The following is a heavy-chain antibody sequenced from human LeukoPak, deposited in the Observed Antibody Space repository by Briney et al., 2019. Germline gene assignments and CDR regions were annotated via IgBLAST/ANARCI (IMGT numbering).Heavy chain of an antibody. Sequence: ASVKVSCKASGYTFTSYDINWVRQATGQGLEWMGWMNPNSGNTGYAQKFQGRVTMTRNTSISTAYMELSSLRSEDTAVYYCARSSPGGYDFWSGYPLRYYFDYWGQGTPVTVSS. CDR2: MNPNSGNT. V-gene: IGHV1-8*01. D-gene: IGHD3-3*01. J-gene: IGHJ4*02. CDR3: ARSSPGGYDFWSGYPLRYYFDY. CDR1: GYTFTSYD.